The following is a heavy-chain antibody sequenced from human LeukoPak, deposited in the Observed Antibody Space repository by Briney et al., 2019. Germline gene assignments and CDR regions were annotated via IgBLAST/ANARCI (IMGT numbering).Heavy chain of an antibody. CDR3: AGGFWGDYLGF. D-gene: IGHD3-3*01. J-gene: IGHJ4*02. CDR2: IYDSGST. V-gene: IGHV4-59*01. Sequence: TSETLSLTCTVSGGSISSFHWSWIRQPPGKGLEHIGNIYDSGSTYYNPSLKSRVTISVDTSKNQFSLKLSSVTAADTAVYYCAGGFWGDYLGFWGQGTLVTVSS. CDR1: GGSISSFH.